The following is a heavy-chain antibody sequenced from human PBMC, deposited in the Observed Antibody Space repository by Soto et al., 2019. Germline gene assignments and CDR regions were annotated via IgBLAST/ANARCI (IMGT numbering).Heavy chain of an antibody. V-gene: IGHV3-13*01. Sequence: GGSLRLSCAAPGFTFSSYDMHWVRQATGKGLEWVSAIGTAGDTYYPGSVKGRFTISRENAKNSLYLQMNSLRAEDTAVYYCARGARSGSYELRYYWGQGTLVTVSS. CDR1: GFTFSSYD. J-gene: IGHJ4*02. CDR2: IGTAGDT. CDR3: ARGARSGSYELRYY. D-gene: IGHD1-26*01.